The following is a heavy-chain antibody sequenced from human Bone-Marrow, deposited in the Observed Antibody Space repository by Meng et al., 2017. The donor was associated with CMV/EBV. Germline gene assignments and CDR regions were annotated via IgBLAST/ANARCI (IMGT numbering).Heavy chain of an antibody. J-gene: IGHJ5*02. CDR1: GYTFTGYY. D-gene: IGHD2-15*01. CDR2: INPNSGGT. V-gene: IGHV1-2*02. Sequence: ASVKVSCKASGYTFTGYYMHWVRQAPGQGLEWMGWINPNSGGTNYAQKFQGRVTMTRDTSISTAYMELSRLRSDDTAVYYCARGLPLGYCSGGSCPEVWFDPWGQGTLVTVSS. CDR3: ARGLPLGYCSGGSCPEVWFDP.